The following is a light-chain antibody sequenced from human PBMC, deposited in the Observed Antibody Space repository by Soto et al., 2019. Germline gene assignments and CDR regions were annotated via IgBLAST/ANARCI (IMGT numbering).Light chain of an antibody. Sequence: GERLTISYRTGVGLSSFLAWFHQKQGKAPKLLIYAAFSLQSGVPSRFSGSGYGTEFNLTISSLQTEDFATYYCQQSYSTPLTFGGGTKVDIK. CDR3: QQSYSTPLT. CDR1: VGLSSF. CDR2: AAF. V-gene: IGKV1-39*01. J-gene: IGKJ4*01.